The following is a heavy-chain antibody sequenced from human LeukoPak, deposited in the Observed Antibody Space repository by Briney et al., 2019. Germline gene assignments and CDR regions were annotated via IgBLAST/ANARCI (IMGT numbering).Heavy chain of an antibody. V-gene: IGHV4-34*01. CDR3: ARAYYYDSSGYSNGFDP. D-gene: IGHD3-22*01. J-gene: IGHJ5*02. Sequence: PSETLSLTCAVYGGSFSGYYWSWIRQPPEKGLEWIGEINHSGSTNYNPSLKSRVTISVDTSKNQFSLKLSSVTAADTAVYYCARAYYYDSSGYSNGFDPWGQGTLVTVSS. CDR2: INHSGST. CDR1: GGSFSGYY.